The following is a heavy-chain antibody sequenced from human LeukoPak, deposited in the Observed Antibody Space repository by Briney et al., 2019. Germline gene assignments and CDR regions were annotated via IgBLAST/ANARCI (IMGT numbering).Heavy chain of an antibody. CDR2: ISWNSGSI. Sequence: GGSLRLSCAASGFTFDDYAMHWVRQAPGKGLEWVSGISWNSGSIGYADSVKGRFTISRDNAKNSLYLQMNSLRAEDTAVYYCAREGRYCSGGSCSSDYWGQGTLVTVSS. CDR1: GFTFDDYA. J-gene: IGHJ4*02. CDR3: AREGRYCSGGSCSSDY. V-gene: IGHV3-9*01. D-gene: IGHD2-15*01.